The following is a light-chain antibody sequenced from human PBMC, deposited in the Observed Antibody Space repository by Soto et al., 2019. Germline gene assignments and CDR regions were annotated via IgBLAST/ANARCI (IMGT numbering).Light chain of an antibody. CDR2: GAS. J-gene: IGKJ1*01. CDR3: QQYNNWLWT. Sequence: EIVMTQSPATLSVSPGERATIACRASQSVSSNLAWYTTQHGQDTRILIYGASTRDTGIPDRVSGSGSGTEFTLTISSLQSEDFAVYYGQQYNNWLWTFGQGTKVDI. V-gene: IGKV3-15*01. CDR1: QSVSSN.